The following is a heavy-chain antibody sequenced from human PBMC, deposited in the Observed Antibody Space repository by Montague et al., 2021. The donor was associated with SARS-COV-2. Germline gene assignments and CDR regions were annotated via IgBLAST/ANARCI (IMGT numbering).Heavy chain of an antibody. J-gene: IGHJ4*02. CDR1: GGSISSYH. V-gene: IGHV4-59*01. CDR3: ARGFDY. CDR2: IYYSGST. Sequence: SETLSLTCTVSGGSISSYHWCWIRQPPGKGLEWIGYIYYSGSTNYNPSLKSRVTISVDTPKNQFSLKLSSVTAADTAVYYCARGFDYWGQGTLVTVSS.